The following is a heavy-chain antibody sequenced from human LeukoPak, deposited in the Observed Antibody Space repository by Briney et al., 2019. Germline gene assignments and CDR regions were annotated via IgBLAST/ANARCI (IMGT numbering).Heavy chain of an antibody. Sequence: PSETLSLTCTVSGGSVSSSDFNWGWIRQPPGKGLEWIGTIYYSGTTYYNPSLGSRVAISVDTSKNQFSLDLNSVTAADTAVYYCARRQYGSGWYGDGGWSWFAPWGQGTLVIVSS. CDR3: ARRQYGSGWYGDGGWSWFAP. CDR1: GGSVSSSDFN. CDR2: IYYSGTT. J-gene: IGHJ5*02. V-gene: IGHV4-39*01. D-gene: IGHD6-19*01.